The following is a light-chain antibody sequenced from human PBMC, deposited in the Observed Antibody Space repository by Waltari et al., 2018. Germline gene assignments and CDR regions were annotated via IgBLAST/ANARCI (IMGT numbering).Light chain of an antibody. Sequence: DIQMTQSPSSLSASVGARVTISGRASQTIIIYLNWFQQEPGKAPRLLIYAASTLQSGVPSRFGGSGSGTDVTLTISSLQPEDFATYYGQHSYSTPPVTFGPGTKVDIK. CDR3: QHSYSTPPVT. J-gene: IGKJ3*01. CDR2: AAS. V-gene: IGKV1-39*01. CDR1: QTIIIY.